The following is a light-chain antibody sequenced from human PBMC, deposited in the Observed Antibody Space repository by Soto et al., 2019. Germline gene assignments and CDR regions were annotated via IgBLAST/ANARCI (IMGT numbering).Light chain of an antibody. CDR2: DAS. J-gene: IGKJ1*01. Sequence: DIQMTQSPSTLSASVGDRVTITCRASQSISSWLAWHRQTPGKAPSLLIYDASSLESGVPSRFSGSGSGTEFTLTISSLQPDDFATYFCHQYNTYSWTFGQGTKVDIK. CDR1: QSISSW. V-gene: IGKV1-5*01. CDR3: HQYNTYSWT.